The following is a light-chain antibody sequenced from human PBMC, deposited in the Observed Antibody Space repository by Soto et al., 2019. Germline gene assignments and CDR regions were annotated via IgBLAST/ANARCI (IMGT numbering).Light chain of an antibody. Sequence: QSALTQPPSASGSPGQSVTISCTGTSSDIGGYDYVSWYQRHPGKAPKLVIYDVTKRPSGVPDRFSGSKSGNTASLTVSGLQDEDEADYFCGSYAGTKNFVVFGGGTKLTVL. J-gene: IGLJ2*01. CDR1: SSDIGGYDY. CDR2: DVT. V-gene: IGLV2-8*01. CDR3: GSYAGTKNFVV.